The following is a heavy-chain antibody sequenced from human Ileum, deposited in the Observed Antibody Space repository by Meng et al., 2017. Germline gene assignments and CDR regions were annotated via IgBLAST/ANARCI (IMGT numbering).Heavy chain of an antibody. D-gene: IGHD2-15*01. Sequence: QVQLHQWGAGLLKPSETLSLTCAVLCESLNYHWWSWIRQTPGKGLEWIGEISHYGKTNYNPSLKSRVMISLDTSRDQFSLRLTSVTAADAAVYYCARVDFRGDSRDSCDLSHWGQGTLVTVSS. CDR2: ISHYGKT. CDR1: CESLNYHW. CDR3: ARVDFRGDSRDSCDLSH. J-gene: IGHJ1*01. V-gene: IGHV4-34*01.